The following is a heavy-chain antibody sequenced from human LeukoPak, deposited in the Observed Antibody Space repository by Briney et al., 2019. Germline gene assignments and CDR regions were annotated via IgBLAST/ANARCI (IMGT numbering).Heavy chain of an antibody. CDR3: ARTPPWAPLEGSSGYLDY. D-gene: IGHD3-22*01. CDR2: INPNSGGT. J-gene: IGHJ4*02. Sequence: GASVKVSCKASGYTFTGYYMHWVRQAPGQGLEWMGWINPNSGGTNYAQKFQGRVTMTRDTSISTAYMELSRLRSDDTAVYYCARTPPWAPLEGSSGYLDYWGQGTLVTVSS. V-gene: IGHV1-2*02. CDR1: GYTFTGYY.